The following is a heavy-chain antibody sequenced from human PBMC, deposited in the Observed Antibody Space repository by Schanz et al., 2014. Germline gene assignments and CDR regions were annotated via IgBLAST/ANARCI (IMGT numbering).Heavy chain of an antibody. CDR1: WGLGRSCGDF. J-gene: IGHJ3*02. CDR3: ARDRGHGDLPGDI. Sequence: QVPPPESGPGLGKPFPALSPTCTGSWGLGRSCGDFWSRIRQHPGKGLEWIGFISYSGSAYYNPSLKSRVTISVDTSKNQFSLNLSSATAADTAVYYCARDRGHGDLPGDIWGQGTMVTVSS. CDR2: ISYSGSA. V-gene: IGHV4-31*03. D-gene: IGHD4-17*01.